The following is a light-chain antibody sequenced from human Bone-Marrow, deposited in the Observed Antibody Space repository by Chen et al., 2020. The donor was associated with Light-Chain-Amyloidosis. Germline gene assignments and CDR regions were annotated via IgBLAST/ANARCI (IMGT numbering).Light chain of an antibody. Sequence: EIVLTQSPATLSLSPGERATLSCGASQTVDSSYLAWYQQKPGLAPRLLIYDASYRATGIPDRFSGSGSGTDFTLTIRRLEPEDFAVYYCQQYGTSPWTFGQGTNVEI. J-gene: IGKJ1*01. CDR2: DAS. CDR1: QTVDSSY. V-gene: IGKV3D-20*01. CDR3: QQYGTSPWT.